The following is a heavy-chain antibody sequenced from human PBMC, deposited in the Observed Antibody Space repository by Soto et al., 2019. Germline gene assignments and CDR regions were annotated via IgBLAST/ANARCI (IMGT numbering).Heavy chain of an antibody. CDR2: IYPGDSNI. Sequence: XASLKISCQASGYIFHNYWIGWVRQMPGKGLEWLGIIYPGDSNIRYNPSFQGQVTISADKSLSTTYLHWSSLKASDTAMYYCARQRYFDYWGQGTLVTVSS. CDR1: GYIFHNYW. V-gene: IGHV5-51*01. J-gene: IGHJ4*02. CDR3: ARQRYFDY.